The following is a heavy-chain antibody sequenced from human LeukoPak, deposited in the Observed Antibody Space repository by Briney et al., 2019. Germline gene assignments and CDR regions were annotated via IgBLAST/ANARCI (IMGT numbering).Heavy chain of an antibody. J-gene: IGHJ5*02. V-gene: IGHV3-30-3*01. D-gene: IGHD3-22*01. CDR1: GFTFSSYA. CDR3: AIDPGSGNDSSGYDDRWFDP. CDR2: ISNDGSNK. Sequence: GGSLRLSCAASGFTFSSYAIHWVRQAPGKGLEWVAVISNDGSNKYYADSVKGRFTISRDNSKNTLYLQMINLRAEDTSVYYSAIDPGSGNDSSGYDDRWFDPWGQGTLVTVSS.